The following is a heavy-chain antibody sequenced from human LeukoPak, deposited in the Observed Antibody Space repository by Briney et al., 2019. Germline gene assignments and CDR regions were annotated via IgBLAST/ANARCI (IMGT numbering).Heavy chain of an antibody. Sequence: GGSLRLSCAASGFTFSSYAMSWVSQAPGKWMEWVSAISGSGGSTYYADSVKGRFTISRDNPKNTLYLQMNSLRAEDTAVYYCAIYYYGSGSYYRAGDYWGQGTLVTVSS. V-gene: IGHV3-23*01. D-gene: IGHD3-10*01. CDR3: AIYYYGSGSYYRAGDY. CDR1: GFTFSSYA. J-gene: IGHJ4*02. CDR2: ISGSGGST.